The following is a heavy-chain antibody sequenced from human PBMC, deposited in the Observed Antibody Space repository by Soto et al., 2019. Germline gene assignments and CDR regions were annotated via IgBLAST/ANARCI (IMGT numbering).Heavy chain of an antibody. CDR3: ARHWGDNWNPSAFDI. CDR2: IYYSGST. V-gene: IGHV4-59*08. CDR1: GGSISSYY. Sequence: SETLSLTCTVSGGSISSYYWSWIRQPPGKGLEWIGYIYYSGSTNYNPSLKSRVTISVDTSKNQFSLKLSSVTAADTAVYYCARHWGDNWNPSAFDIWGQGTMVTVSS. D-gene: IGHD1-20*01. J-gene: IGHJ3*02.